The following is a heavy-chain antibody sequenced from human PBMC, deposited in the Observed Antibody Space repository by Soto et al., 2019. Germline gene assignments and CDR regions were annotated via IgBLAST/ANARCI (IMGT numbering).Heavy chain of an antibody. D-gene: IGHD6-13*01. CDR3: ATGYSTSWYGYYYYGMDV. CDR1: GYTFTSYD. V-gene: IGHV1-8*01. CDR2: MNPNSGNT. Sequence: ASVKVSCKASGYTFTSYDINWVRQATGQGLEWMGWMNPNSGNTGYAQKFQGRVTMTRNTSISTAYMELSSLRSEDTAVYYCATGYSTSWYGYYYYGMDVWGQGTTVTVSS. J-gene: IGHJ6*02.